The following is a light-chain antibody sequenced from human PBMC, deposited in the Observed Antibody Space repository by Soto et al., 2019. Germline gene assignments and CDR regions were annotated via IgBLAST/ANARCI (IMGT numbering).Light chain of an antibody. Sequence: DIQMTQSPSTLSASVGDRVTIPCRASQSISSWLAWYQQKPGKAPKLLIYKASSLESGVPSRFSGSGSGTECTLTISSLQPDDFATYYCQQYNSLWTFGQGTKVEIK. J-gene: IGKJ1*01. CDR3: QQYNSLWT. V-gene: IGKV1-5*03. CDR2: KAS. CDR1: QSISSW.